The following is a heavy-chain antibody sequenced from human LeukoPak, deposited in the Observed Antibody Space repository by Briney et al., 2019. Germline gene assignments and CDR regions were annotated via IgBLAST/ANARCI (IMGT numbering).Heavy chain of an antibody. J-gene: IGHJ4*02. CDR1: GGFFSGYY. V-gene: IGHV4-34*01. Sequence: SETLSLTCAVYGGFFSGYYWSWIRQPPGKGLEWIGEINHSGSTNYNPSLKSRVTISVDTSKNQFSLKLSSVTAADTAVYYCARGVIVVVNQTPRFDYWGQGTLVTVSS. D-gene: IGHD3-22*01. CDR3: ARGVIVVVNQTPRFDY. CDR2: INHSGST.